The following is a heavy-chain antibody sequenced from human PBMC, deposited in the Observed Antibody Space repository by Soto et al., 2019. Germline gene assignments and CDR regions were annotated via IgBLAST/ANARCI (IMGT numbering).Heavy chain of an antibody. CDR3: ASAGYSSRWCGVESDY. J-gene: IGHJ4*02. Sequence: QVQLVQSGAEVKKPGASVKVSCKASGYTFTSYYMHWVRQAPGQGLEWMGVINPSGGSTSYAQKFQGRVTMTRDMTTSTVYMELSSLRSEDTAVYYCASAGYSSRWCGVESDYWGQGTLVTVSS. D-gene: IGHD6-13*01. V-gene: IGHV1-46*01. CDR1: GYTFTSYY. CDR2: INPSGGST.